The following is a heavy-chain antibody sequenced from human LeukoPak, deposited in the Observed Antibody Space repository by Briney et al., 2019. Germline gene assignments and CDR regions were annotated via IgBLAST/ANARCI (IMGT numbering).Heavy chain of an antibody. J-gene: IGHJ4*02. V-gene: IGHV3-23*01. Sequence: GGSLRLSCAASGFAFSSYSMSWVRQAPGKGLEWVSAISTSGGNTYYADSVKGRFTISRDNSKNTLYLQMNSLRAEDTAVYYCAKDRHGAYFDYWGQGTLVTVSS. CDR1: GFAFSSYS. CDR2: ISTSGGNT. CDR3: AKDRHGAYFDY. D-gene: IGHD3-10*01.